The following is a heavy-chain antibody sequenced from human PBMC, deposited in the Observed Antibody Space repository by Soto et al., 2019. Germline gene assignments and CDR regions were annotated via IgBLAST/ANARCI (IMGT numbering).Heavy chain of an antibody. CDR2: ISTYNGDT. CDR3: ARKCVAPSPYSGMDV. J-gene: IGHJ6*02. V-gene: IGHV1-18*01. D-gene: IGHD5-12*01. CDR1: GYTFTRYG. Sequence: GSVKVSCKASGYTFTRYGISWVRQAPGQGLEWMGWISTYNGDTNYAQTFQGRVTMTTDTSTSTVHMEVRSLRSDDTAVYYCARKCVAPSPYSGMDVWGQGTALTVSS.